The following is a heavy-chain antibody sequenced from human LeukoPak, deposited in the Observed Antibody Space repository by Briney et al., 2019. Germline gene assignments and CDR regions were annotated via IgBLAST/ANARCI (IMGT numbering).Heavy chain of an antibody. D-gene: IGHD5-18*01. CDR3: ATGYTHGYPYLYFDV. CDR2: IKSKSDGGTT. J-gene: IGHJ2*01. CDR1: GIFFTNAY. V-gene: IGHV3-15*01. Sequence: GGSLRLSCEGSGIFFTNAYMSWVRHTPGKGLEWVGRIKSKSDGGTTDYAAPVKGRFTISRDDSKTTLYLQMDSLKTEDTAVYYCATGYTHGYPYLYFDVWGRGTLVTVSS.